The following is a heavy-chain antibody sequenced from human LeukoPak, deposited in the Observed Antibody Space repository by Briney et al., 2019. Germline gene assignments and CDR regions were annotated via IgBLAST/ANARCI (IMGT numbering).Heavy chain of an antibody. CDR2: INPSGGST. Sequence: ASVKVSCKASGYTFTSYYMHWVRQAPGQGLEWMGIINPSGGSTSYAQKFQGRVTMTRDMSTSTVYMELSSLRSEDTAVYYCASFFRLPYYFDYWGQGTLVTVSS. CDR3: ASFFRLPYYFDY. V-gene: IGHV1-46*01. CDR1: GYTFTSYY. J-gene: IGHJ4*02. D-gene: IGHD4-11*01.